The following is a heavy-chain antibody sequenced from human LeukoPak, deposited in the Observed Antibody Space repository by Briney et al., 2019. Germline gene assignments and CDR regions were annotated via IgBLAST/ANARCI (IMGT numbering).Heavy chain of an antibody. V-gene: IGHV4-4*02. D-gene: IGHD3-22*01. CDR3: ASSTYYYDSSGTHYWYFDL. CDR1: GGSIRSSNW. CDR2: IYHSGST. J-gene: IGHJ2*01. Sequence: PSGTLSLTCAVSGGSIRSSNWWSWVRQTPEKGLEWIGEIYHSGSTNYNPSLKSRVTISVDKSKNQLSLKLSSVTAADTAVYYCASSTYYYDSSGTHYWYFDLWGRGTLVTVSS.